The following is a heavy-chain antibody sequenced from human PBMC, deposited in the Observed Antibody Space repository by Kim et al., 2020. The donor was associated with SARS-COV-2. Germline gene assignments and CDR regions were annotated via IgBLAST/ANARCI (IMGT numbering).Heavy chain of an antibody. Sequence: GGSLRLSCAASGFTFSSYGMHWVRQAPGKGLEWVAVISYDGSNKYYADSVKGRFTISRDNSKNTLYLQMNSLRAEDTAVYYCATITKYQYDFWSGPFDY. CDR1: GFTFSSYG. J-gene: IGHJ4*01. CDR2: ISYDGSNK. D-gene: IGHD3-3*01. V-gene: IGHV3-30*03. CDR3: ATITKYQYDFWSGPFDY.